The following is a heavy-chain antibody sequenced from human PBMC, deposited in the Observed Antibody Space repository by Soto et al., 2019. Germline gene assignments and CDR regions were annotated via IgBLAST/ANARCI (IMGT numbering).Heavy chain of an antibody. CDR3: ARVFPTMIVVVITYYYYGMDV. Sequence: ASVKVSCKASGYTFTSYGISWVRPAPGQGLEGMGWISAYNGNTNYAQKLQGRVTMTTDTSTSTAYMELRSLRSDDTAVYYCARVFPTMIVVVITYYYYGMDVWGQGTTVTVSS. J-gene: IGHJ6*02. CDR2: ISAYNGNT. D-gene: IGHD3-22*01. CDR1: GYTFTSYG. V-gene: IGHV1-18*01.